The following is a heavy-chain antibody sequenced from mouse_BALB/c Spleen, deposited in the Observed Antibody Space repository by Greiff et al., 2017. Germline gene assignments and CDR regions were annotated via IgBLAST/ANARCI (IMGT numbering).Heavy chain of an antibody. Sequence: EVQLQESGTVLVRPGASVKMSCKASGYSFTSYWMHWVKQRPGQGLEWIGAIYPGNSDTSYNQKFKGKAKLTAVTSASTAYMELSSLTNEDSAVYYYTRSAGMGYFDYWGQGTTLTVSA. D-gene: IGHD4-1*01. V-gene: IGHV1-5*01. CDR3: TRSAGMGYFDY. CDR2: IYPGNSDT. CDR1: GYSFTSYW. J-gene: IGHJ2*01.